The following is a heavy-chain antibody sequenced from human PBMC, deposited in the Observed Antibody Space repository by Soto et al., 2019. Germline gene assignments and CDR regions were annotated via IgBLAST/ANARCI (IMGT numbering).Heavy chain of an antibody. CDR3: ARFYGDYENWFDP. Sequence: PSDTVSLTCAVSGGSISSGGYSLSWLRQPPGKGLEWIGYISHSGSTYYNPSLKSRVTISVDRCKNQFSLKLSSVTAADTAVYYCARFYGDYENWFDPWGQGTLVTVSS. CDR1: GGSISSGGYS. D-gene: IGHD4-17*01. J-gene: IGHJ5*02. V-gene: IGHV4-30-2*01. CDR2: ISHSGST.